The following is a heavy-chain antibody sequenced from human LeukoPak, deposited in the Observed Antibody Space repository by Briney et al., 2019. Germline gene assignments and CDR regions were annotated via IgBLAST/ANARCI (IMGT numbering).Heavy chain of an antibody. CDR3: ARGRGYCSSTSCWSYFDY. D-gene: IGHD2-2*01. CDR1: GGSFSGYY. V-gene: IGHV4-34*01. Sequence: SETLSLTCAVYGGSFSGYYWSWIRQPPGKGLEWIGEINHSGSTNYNPSLKSRVTISVDTSKNQFSLKLSSVTAADTAVYYRARGRGYCSSTSCWSYFDYWGQGTLVTVSP. J-gene: IGHJ4*02. CDR2: INHSGST.